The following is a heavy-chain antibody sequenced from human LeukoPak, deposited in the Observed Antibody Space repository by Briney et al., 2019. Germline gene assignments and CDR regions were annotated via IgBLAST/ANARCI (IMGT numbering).Heavy chain of an antibody. CDR2: INHSGST. V-gene: IGHV4-34*01. CDR1: GGSFSGYY. J-gene: IGHJ5*02. CDR3: ARSPGTYGDWYNWFDP. D-gene: IGHD4-17*01. Sequence: PSETLSLTCAVYGGSFSGYYWSWIRQPPGKGLEWIGEINHSGSTNYNPSLKSRVTISVDTSKNQFSLKLSSVTAADTAVYYCARSPGTYGDWYNWFDPWGQGTLVTVSS.